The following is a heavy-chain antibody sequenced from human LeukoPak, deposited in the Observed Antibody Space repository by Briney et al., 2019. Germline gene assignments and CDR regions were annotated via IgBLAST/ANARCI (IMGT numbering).Heavy chain of an antibody. D-gene: IGHD6-19*01. Sequence: GGSLRLSCAASGFTFSSYSMNWVRQAPGKGLEWVSSISSSSSYIYYADSVKGRFTISRDNAKNSLYLQMNSLRAEDTAVYYCAGDKTYSSGSGGYWGQGTLVTVSS. J-gene: IGHJ4*02. CDR2: ISSSSSYI. V-gene: IGHV3-21*01. CDR1: GFTFSSYS. CDR3: AGDKTYSSGSGGY.